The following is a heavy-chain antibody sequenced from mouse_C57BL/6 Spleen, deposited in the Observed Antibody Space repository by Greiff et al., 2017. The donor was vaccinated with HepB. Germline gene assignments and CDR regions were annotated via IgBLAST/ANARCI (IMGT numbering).Heavy chain of an antibody. CDR1: GFNIKDDY. Sequence: VQLKESGAELVRPGASVKLSCTASGFNIKDDYMHWVKQRPEQGLEWIGWIDPENGDTEYASKFQGKATITADTSSNTAYLQLSSLTSEDTAVYYCTTMVTTPFAYWGQGTLVTVSA. V-gene: IGHV14-4*01. J-gene: IGHJ3*01. D-gene: IGHD2-2*01. CDR2: IDPENGDT. CDR3: TTMVTTPFAY.